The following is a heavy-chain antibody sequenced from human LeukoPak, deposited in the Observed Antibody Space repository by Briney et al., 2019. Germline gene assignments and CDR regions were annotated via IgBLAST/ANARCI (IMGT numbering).Heavy chain of an antibody. Sequence: GGSLRLSCAAPGFTFSSYAMHWVRQAPGKGLEWVAVISYDGSNKYYADSVKGRFTISRDNSKNTLYLQMNSLRAEDTAVYYCAREYGMDVWGQGTTVTVSS. CDR3: AREYGMDV. CDR1: GFTFSSYA. J-gene: IGHJ6*02. V-gene: IGHV3-30-3*01. CDR2: ISYDGSNK.